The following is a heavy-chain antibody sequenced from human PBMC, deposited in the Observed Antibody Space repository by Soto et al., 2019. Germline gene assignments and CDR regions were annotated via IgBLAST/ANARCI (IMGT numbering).Heavy chain of an antibody. CDR3: ARPWGY. CDR1: GFTSSSDW. CDR2: INSDGSSR. V-gene: IGHV3-74*01. D-gene: IGHD1-26*01. Sequence: EVQLVESGGGVVQPGGSLRLSCVASGFTSSSDWMHWVRQAPGKGLVWVSRINSDGSSRSYADSVKGRFTISRDNAKNTLYLQMNSLRAEDSAVYYCARPWGYWGQGTLVTVSS. J-gene: IGHJ4*02.